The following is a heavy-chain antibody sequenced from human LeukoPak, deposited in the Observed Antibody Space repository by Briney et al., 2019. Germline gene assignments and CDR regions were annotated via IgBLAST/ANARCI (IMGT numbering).Heavy chain of an antibody. CDR3: AKDDCSSTSCYYYYYGMDV. CDR1: GFTFSSHG. J-gene: IGHJ6*02. V-gene: IGHV3-30*18. Sequence: PGRSLRLSCAASGFTFSSHGMHWVRQAPGRGLEWLAVISYDGSNKNYAASVKGRFTISRDNSKNTLYLQMNSLRAEDTAVYYCAKDDCSSTSCYYYYYGMDVWGQGTTVTVSS. CDR2: ISYDGSNK. D-gene: IGHD2-2*01.